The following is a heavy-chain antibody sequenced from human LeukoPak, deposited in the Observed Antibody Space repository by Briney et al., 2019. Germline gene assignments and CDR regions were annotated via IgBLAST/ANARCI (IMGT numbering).Heavy chain of an antibody. CDR3: AREGRDGPKDY. D-gene: IGHD5-24*01. Sequence: SETLSLTCTVSGGSISSYYWSWIRQPPGKGLEWIGYIYYSGSTSYNPSLKSRVTISVDTSKNQFSLKLSSVTAADTAVYYCAREGRDGPKDYWGQGTLVTVSS. J-gene: IGHJ4*02. V-gene: IGHV4-59*01. CDR1: GGSISSYY. CDR2: IYYSGST.